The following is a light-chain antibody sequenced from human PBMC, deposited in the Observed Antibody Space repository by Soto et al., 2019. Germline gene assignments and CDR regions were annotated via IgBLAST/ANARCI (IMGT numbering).Light chain of an antibody. CDR1: QSVAGN. CDR3: QQYNNWPLT. V-gene: IGKV3-15*01. J-gene: IGKJ4*01. Sequence: EIVMTQSPATLSVSPGERATLSCGASQSVAGNLAWYQQKPGQAPRLLMYGASTRATGIPARFSGSGSGTEFTLTISSLQSEDFGVYYCQQYNNWPLTFGGGTKVEIK. CDR2: GAS.